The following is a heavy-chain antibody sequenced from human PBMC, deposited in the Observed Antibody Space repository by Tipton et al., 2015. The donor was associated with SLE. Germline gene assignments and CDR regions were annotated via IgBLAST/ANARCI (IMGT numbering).Heavy chain of an antibody. J-gene: IGHJ5*02. D-gene: IGHD6-19*01. CDR1: GGSFSGYY. Sequence: TLSLTCAVYGGSFSGYYWSWIHQPPGKGLEWIGEINHSGSTNYNPSLKSRVTISVDTSKNQFSLKLSSVTAADTAVYYCAGEGDYSSGWYNWFDPWGQGTLVTVSS. V-gene: IGHV4-34*01. CDR3: AGEGDYSSGWYNWFDP. CDR2: INHSGST.